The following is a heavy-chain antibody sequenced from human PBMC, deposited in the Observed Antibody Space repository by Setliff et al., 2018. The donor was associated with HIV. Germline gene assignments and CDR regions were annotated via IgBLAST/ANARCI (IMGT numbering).Heavy chain of an antibody. D-gene: IGHD2-21*01. CDR3: ATGIPSDLDY. CDR1: GGTFNINA. J-gene: IGHJ4*02. V-gene: IGHV1-2*02. Sequence: ASVKVSCKASGGTFNINAVTWVRLAPGQGPEWVGWINPETGDPNYAQKFRGRVLMTRDTSTTTAFLHVAKLTSDDTAIYYCATGIPSDLDYWGQGTLVTVSS. CDR2: INPETGDP.